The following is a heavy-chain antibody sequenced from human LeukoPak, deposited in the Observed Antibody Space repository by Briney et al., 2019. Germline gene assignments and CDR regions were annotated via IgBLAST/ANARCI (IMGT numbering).Heavy chain of an antibody. J-gene: IGHJ4*02. CDR3: ARDNGYTTTRYPYY. CDR2: IFHSGPT. V-gene: IGHV4-30-2*01. D-gene: IGHD6-13*01. CDR1: GGSISSGSYY. Sequence: PSQTLSLTCTVSGGSISSGSYYWSWIRQTPGKGLEWIGYIFHSGPTYYNPSLKSRVTMSVDTSKNQFSLKLSSVTAADTAVYYCARDNGYTTTRYPYYWGQGILVTVSS.